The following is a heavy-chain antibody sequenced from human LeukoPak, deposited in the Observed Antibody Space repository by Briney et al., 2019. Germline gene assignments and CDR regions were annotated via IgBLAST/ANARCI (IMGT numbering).Heavy chain of an antibody. V-gene: IGHV1-69*13. CDR2: IIPIFGTA. CDR3: ARTLGYCSGGYCYASCFDY. J-gene: IGHJ4*02. Sequence: ASVKVSCKASGGTFSSYAISWVRQAPGQGLEWMGGIIPIFGTANYAQKFQGRVTITADESTSTAYMELSSLRDEDTAVYYCARTLGYCSGGYCYASCFDYWGQGALVTVSS. CDR1: GGTFSSYA. D-gene: IGHD2-15*01.